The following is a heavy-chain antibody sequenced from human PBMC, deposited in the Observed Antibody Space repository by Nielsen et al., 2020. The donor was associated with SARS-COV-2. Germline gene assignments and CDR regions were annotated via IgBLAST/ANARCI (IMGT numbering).Heavy chain of an antibody. J-gene: IGHJ4*02. V-gene: IGHV4-59*11. Sequence: SETLSPTCTVSGGSISGHYWSWIRQPPGKGLEWIGYINYSGSTNYNPSLKSRVTISVDTPKNQFSLKLRSVTAADTAVYYCARSEEIVVVPAAIIWGQGTLVTVSS. CDR2: INYSGST. D-gene: IGHD2-2*02. CDR1: GGSISGHY. CDR3: ARSEEIVVVPAAII.